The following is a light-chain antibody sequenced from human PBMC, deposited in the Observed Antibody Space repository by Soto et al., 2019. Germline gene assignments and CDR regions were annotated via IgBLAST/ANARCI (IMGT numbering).Light chain of an antibody. J-gene: IGKJ3*01. CDR2: GAS. Sequence: EIVLTQSPGTLSVSPGERVTLSCRASQSVSSNYLAWYQQRPGQAPRLVIFGASYRATGIPDRFSGSGSETDFALTISRLEPEDFAVYYCQQYSSSPPKFTFCPGTKVDSK. CDR3: QQYSSSPPKFT. CDR1: QSVSSNY. V-gene: IGKV3-20*01.